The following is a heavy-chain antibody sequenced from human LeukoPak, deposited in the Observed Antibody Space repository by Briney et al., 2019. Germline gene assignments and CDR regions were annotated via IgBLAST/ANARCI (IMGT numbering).Heavy chain of an antibody. Sequence: ASVKVSCKASGYTFTNFGITWVRQAPGQGLEWMGWISAYNGDTKYAQNLQHRVTMTTDTSTSTAYMQLRSLRSDDTAIYYCARRGQWGTTNPLDYWGQGTLVTVSS. CDR1: GYTFTNFG. CDR3: ARRGQWGTTNPLDY. J-gene: IGHJ4*02. D-gene: IGHD1-26*01. CDR2: ISAYNGDT. V-gene: IGHV1-18*01.